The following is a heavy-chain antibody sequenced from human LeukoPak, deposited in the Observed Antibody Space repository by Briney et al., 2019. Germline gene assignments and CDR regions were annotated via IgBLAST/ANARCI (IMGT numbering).Heavy chain of an antibody. CDR2: ISSTSTYI. CDR3: ASPTDFYYYYYMDV. D-gene: IGHD2-21*02. J-gene: IGHJ6*03. V-gene: IGHV3-21*01. Sequence: PGGSLRLSCAASGFSFRSYSMNWVRQAPGKGLEWGSSISSTSTYIYYADSVKGRFTISRDNAKNSLYLQMNSLRAEDTAVYYCASPTDFYYYYYMDVWGKGTTVTVSS. CDR1: GFSFRSYS.